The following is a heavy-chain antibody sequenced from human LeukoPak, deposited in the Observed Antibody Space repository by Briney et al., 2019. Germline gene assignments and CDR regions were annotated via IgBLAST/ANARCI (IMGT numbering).Heavy chain of an antibody. Sequence: AGGSLKLSCAASGFTVSKNYMSWVRQAPGKGPEWVSVIYSGGSTYYADSVKGRFTISRDSSKNTLYLQMNSLRAEDTAVYYCARDSLGMSTLDSWGQGTLVTVSS. D-gene: IGHD5/OR15-5a*01. V-gene: IGHV3-53*01. J-gene: IGHJ4*02. CDR3: ARDSLGMSTLDS. CDR2: IYSGGST. CDR1: GFTVSKNY.